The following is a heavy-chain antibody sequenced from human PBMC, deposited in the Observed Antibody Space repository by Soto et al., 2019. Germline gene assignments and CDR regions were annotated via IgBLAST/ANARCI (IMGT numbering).Heavy chain of an antibody. CDR2: IIPIFGTA. CDR1: GGTFSSYA. Sequence: SVKVSCKASGGTFSSYAISWVRRAPGQGLEWMGGIIPIFGTANYAQKFQGRVTITADESTSTAYMELSSLRSEDTAVYYCARELGYYYDSSGYYPFDYWGQGTLVTVSS. J-gene: IGHJ4*02. V-gene: IGHV1-69*13. CDR3: ARELGYYYDSSGYYPFDY. D-gene: IGHD3-22*01.